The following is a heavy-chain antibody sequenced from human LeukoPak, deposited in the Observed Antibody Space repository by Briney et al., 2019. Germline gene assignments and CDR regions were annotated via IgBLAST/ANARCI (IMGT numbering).Heavy chain of an antibody. CDR3: ARDLGGSGWYSGDNWFDP. V-gene: IGHV3-20*01. J-gene: IGHJ5*02. D-gene: IGHD6-19*01. CDR2: INWNGGST. CDR1: GFTFDDYG. Sequence: PGGSLRLSCAASGFTFDDYGMSWVRQAPGKGLEWVSGINWNGGSTGYADSVKGRFTISRDNVKNSLYLQMNSLRAEDTALYHCARDLGGSGWYSGDNWFDPWGQGTLLTVSS.